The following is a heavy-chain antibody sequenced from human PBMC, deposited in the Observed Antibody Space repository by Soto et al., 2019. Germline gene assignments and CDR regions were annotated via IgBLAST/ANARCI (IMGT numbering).Heavy chain of an antibody. J-gene: IGHJ5*02. CDR3: ARGLGSSWFFL. Sequence: GGSLRLSCAASGFTFSNYNMNWVRQAPGKGLEWVSYISGESSPIYYADSVKGRFTTSRDNAKNSLYLQMNSLRAEDTALYYCARGLGSSWFFLWGQGTLVTVSS. CDR2: ISGESSPI. D-gene: IGHD6-13*01. V-gene: IGHV3-48*01. CDR1: GFTFSNYN.